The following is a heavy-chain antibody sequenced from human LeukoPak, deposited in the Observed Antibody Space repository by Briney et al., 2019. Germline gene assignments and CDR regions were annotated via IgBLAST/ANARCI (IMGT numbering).Heavy chain of an antibody. CDR1: GYTFTGYY. Sequence: ASVKVSCKASGYTFTGYYMHWVRQAPGQGLDWMGRINPNSGGTNYAQKFQGRVTMTRDTSISTAYMELSRLRSDDTAVYYCARERVGATDGVDYWGQGTLVTVSS. CDR3: ARERVGATDGVDY. CDR2: INPNSGGT. V-gene: IGHV1-2*06. D-gene: IGHD1-26*01. J-gene: IGHJ4*02.